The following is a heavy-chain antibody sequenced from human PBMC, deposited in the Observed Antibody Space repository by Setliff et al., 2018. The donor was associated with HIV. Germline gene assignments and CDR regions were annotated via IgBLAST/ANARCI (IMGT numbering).Heavy chain of an antibody. J-gene: IGHJ6*03. D-gene: IGHD2-15*01. CDR2: IIPIFGTA. V-gene: IGHV1-69*13. CDR1: GGTFSSYA. Sequence: GASVKVSCKASGGTFSSYAISWVRQAPGQGLEWMGGIIPIFGTANYAQKFQGRVTITADESTNTAYMELSSLRSDDTAVYYCATPTYCSGDTCYSRGYYYMDVWGKGTTVTVSS. CDR3: ATPTYCSGDTCYSRGYYYMDV.